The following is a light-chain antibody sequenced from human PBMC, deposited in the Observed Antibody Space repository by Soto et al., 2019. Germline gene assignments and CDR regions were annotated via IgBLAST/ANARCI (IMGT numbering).Light chain of an antibody. CDR2: KAS. CDR3: QKYNSVPRT. J-gene: IGKJ3*01. CDR1: QSIIIC. V-gene: IGKV1-5*03. Sequence: DIQMTQSPSTLSASVGDRVTITCRASQSIIICLAWYQQKPVKAPKLLIYKASTLKSGVPSRFSGSGSGTEFTLTISSLQPEDVAIYYCQKYNSVPRTFGPGTKVDI.